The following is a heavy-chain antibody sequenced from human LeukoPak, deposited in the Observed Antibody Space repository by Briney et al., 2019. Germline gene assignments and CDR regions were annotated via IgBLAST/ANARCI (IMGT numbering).Heavy chain of an antibody. J-gene: IGHJ4*02. Sequence: GGSRRLSCAASGFTFSSYSMNWVRQAPGKGLEWVSSISSSSSYIYYADSVKGRFTISRDNAKNSLYLQMNSLRAEDTAVYYCARAEYSSSWYPYWGQGTLVTVSS. CDR1: GFTFSSYS. CDR2: ISSSSSYI. CDR3: ARAEYSSSWYPY. D-gene: IGHD6-13*01. V-gene: IGHV3-21*01.